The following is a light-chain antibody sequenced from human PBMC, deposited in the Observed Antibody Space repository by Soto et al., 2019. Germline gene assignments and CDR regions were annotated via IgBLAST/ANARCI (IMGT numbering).Light chain of an antibody. CDR3: CSCSRSSTLDV. V-gene: IGLV2-14*01. CDR2: DVS. J-gene: IGLJ1*01. CDR1: SGDVGGYDF. Sequence: QSALTQPASVSGSPGQSITISCTGASGDVGGYDFVSWYQQQPGKAPKLIIYDVSNRPSGVSNRFSGSKSGNTASLTISGLQAEDEADYYCCSCSRSSTLDVFGTGTKLTVL.